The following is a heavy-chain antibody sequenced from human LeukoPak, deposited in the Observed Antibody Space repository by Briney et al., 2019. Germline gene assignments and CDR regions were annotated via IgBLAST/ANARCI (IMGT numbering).Heavy chain of an antibody. CDR2: ISWNSGSI. J-gene: IGHJ3*02. Sequence: GGSLRLSCAASGFTFSSYAMSWVRQAPGKGLEWVSGISWNSGSIGYADSVKGRFTISRDNAKNSLYLQMNSLRAEDTALYYCARDTAMVIHAFDIWGQGTMVTVSS. CDR1: GFTFSSYA. D-gene: IGHD5-18*01. CDR3: ARDTAMVIHAFDI. V-gene: IGHV3-9*01.